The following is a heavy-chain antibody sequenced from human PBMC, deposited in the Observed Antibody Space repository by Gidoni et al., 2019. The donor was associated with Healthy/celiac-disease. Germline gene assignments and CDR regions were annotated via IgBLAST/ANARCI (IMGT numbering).Heavy chain of an antibody. Sequence: QVQLQQWGAGLLKPSETLSLTCAVYGGSFSGYYWSWTRQPPGNGLEWFGEINHSGSTNYNPSLKSRVTISVDTSKNQFSLKLSSVTAADTAVYYCARGPIGWNYLNYYGMDVWGQGTTVTVSS. CDR3: ARGPIGWNYLNYYGMDV. CDR1: GGSFSGYY. D-gene: IGHD1-7*01. CDR2: INHSGST. V-gene: IGHV4-34*01. J-gene: IGHJ6*02.